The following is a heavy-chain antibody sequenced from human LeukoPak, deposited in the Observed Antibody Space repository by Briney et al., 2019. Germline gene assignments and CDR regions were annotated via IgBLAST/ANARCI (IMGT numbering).Heavy chain of an antibody. D-gene: IGHD6-13*01. CDR2: ITSGSSYI. V-gene: IGHV3-21*01. CDR1: GFTFSSYN. CDR3: AGAGRAYSSSWYWFDP. Sequence: GGSLRLSCAASGFTFSSYNMNWVRQAPGKGLEWVSSITSGSSYIYYADSVKGRFTISRDNAKNSLYLQMNSLRAEDTAVYYCAGAGRAYSSSWYWFDPWGQGTLVTVSS. J-gene: IGHJ5*02.